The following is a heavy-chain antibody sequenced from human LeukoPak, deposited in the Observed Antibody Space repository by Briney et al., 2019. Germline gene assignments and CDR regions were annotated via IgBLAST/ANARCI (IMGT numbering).Heavy chain of an antibody. D-gene: IGHD1-26*01. CDR3: GREGGSYRRSSIDY. V-gene: IGHV4-59*01. J-gene: IGHJ4*02. CDR1: GASISSYY. Sequence: PTETETLICTASGASISSYYWTWIRQPPGKGLEWIGYVYYTGSTRYNPSLNSGVTMSIDTSKNQFSLKLNSVTAADTAVYYCGREGGSYRRSSIDYWGKGTLDSVSS. CDR2: VYYTGST.